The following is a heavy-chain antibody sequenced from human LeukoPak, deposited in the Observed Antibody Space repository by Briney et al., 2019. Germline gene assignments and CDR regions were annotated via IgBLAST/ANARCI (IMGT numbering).Heavy chain of an antibody. D-gene: IGHD4-17*01. J-gene: IGHJ4*02. Sequence: GASVKVSCKVSGYTLTELSIHWVRQATGKGREWMGGFDPEDGETIYAQKFQGRVTMTEDTSTDTAYMELSSLRSEDTAVYYCATSRHYGDSWDYWGQGTLVTVSS. CDR1: GYTLTELS. CDR2: FDPEDGET. CDR3: ATSRHYGDSWDY. V-gene: IGHV1-24*01.